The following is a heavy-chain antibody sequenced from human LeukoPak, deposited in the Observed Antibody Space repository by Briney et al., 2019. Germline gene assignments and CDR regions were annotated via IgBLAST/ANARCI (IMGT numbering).Heavy chain of an antibody. Sequence: GGSLRLSCVASGFTFSSYWMTWVRQAPGRGLEWVANINQGGGQKYYVESLKGRFTVSRDNAKNSLYLQMNSLRAEDTAVYYCARHVLHAFDIWGQGTVVTVSS. CDR1: GFTFSSYW. V-gene: IGHV3-7*05. J-gene: IGHJ3*02. CDR2: INQGGGQK. CDR3: ARHVLHAFDI. D-gene: IGHD3-10*02.